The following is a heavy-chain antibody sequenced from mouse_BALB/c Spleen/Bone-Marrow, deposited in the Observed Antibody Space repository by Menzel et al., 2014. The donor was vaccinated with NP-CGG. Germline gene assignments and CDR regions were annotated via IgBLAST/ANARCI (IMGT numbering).Heavy chain of an antibody. CDR3: AREEKTYYRGPAPYYAMDY. Sequence: EVMLVESGGGLVQPGGSRKLSCAASGFTFSSFGMHWVRQAPEKGLEWVAYISSGSSTIYYADTVKGRFTISRDNPKNPLFLQKTNLKSEDTAMYFCAREEKTYYRGPAPYYAMDYWGQGTSITLSS. D-gene: IGHD2-14*01. J-gene: IGHJ4*01. CDR1: GFTFSSFG. V-gene: IGHV5-17*02. CDR2: ISSGSSTI.